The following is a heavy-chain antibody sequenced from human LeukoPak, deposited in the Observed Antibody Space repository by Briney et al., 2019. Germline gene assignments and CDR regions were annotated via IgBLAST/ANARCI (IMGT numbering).Heavy chain of an antibody. V-gene: IGHV3-21*01. CDR3: ARGAPGLRNWFDP. CDR2: ISSSSSYI. J-gene: IGHJ5*02. D-gene: IGHD5/OR15-5a*01. Sequence: GGSLRLSCAASGFTFSSYSMNWVRQAPGKGLEWVSSISSSSSYIYYADSVKGRFTISRDNAKNSLYLQMNSLRAEDTAVYYCARGAPGLRNWFDPWGQGTLVTVSS. CDR1: GFTFSSYS.